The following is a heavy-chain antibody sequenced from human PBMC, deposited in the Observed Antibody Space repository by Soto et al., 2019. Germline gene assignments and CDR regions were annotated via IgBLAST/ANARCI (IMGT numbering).Heavy chain of an antibody. J-gene: IGHJ4*02. CDR2: IYDSGST. Sequence: PSETLSLTCTVSGGSIISYYWSWIRQPPGKGLEWIGYIYDSGSTSYNPSLKSRVTISVDTSKNQFSLKLSSVTAADTAVYYCARASSSSSAADYWGQGTLVTVSS. CDR3: ARASSSSSAADY. V-gene: IGHV4-59*01. D-gene: IGHD6-6*01. CDR1: GGSIISYY.